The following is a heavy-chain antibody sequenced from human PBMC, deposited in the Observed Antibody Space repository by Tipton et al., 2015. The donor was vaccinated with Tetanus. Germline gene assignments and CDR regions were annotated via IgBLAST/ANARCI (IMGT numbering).Heavy chain of an antibody. D-gene: IGHD3-10*01. CDR2: IIPIFGTA. J-gene: IGHJ4*02. V-gene: IGHV1-69*01. CDR1: GGTFSSYA. CDR3: ARAFISHYYYVSWSYYNVFDY. Sequence: QSGPEVKKPGSSVKVSCKASGGTFSSYAISWVRQAPGQGLEWMGGIIPIFGTANYAQKFQGRVTITADESTSTAYMELSSLRSEDPAVYYCARAFISHYYYVSWSYYNVFDYWGQLTLVTVSS.